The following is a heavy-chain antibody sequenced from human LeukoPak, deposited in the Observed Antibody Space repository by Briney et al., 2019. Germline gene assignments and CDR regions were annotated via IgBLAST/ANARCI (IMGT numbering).Heavy chain of an antibody. V-gene: IGHV4-59*01. D-gene: IGHD3-22*01. J-gene: IGHJ3*02. Sequence: PSGTLSLTCTVSGVSISSYYWSWIRQPPGKGLEWIGYIYYSGSTNYNPSLKSRVTISVDTSKNQFSLKLSSVTAADTAVYYCASFPITYYYDSSGYYYGGAFDIWGQGTMVTVSS. CDR3: ASFPITYYYDSSGYYYGGAFDI. CDR1: GVSISSYY. CDR2: IYYSGST.